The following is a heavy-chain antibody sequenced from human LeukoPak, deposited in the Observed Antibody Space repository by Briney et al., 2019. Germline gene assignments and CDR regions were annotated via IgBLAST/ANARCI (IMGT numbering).Heavy chain of an antibody. D-gene: IGHD2-15*01. CDR3: ARDAPGGCGGSCYTPFDY. V-gene: IGHV1-18*01. J-gene: IGHJ4*02. Sequence: ASVKVSCKASGYTFTSYGISWVRQAPGQGLEWMGWISAYNGNTNYAQKLQGRVTMTTDTSTSTAYMELSSLRSEDTAVYYCARDAPGGCGGSCYTPFDYWGQGTLVTVSS. CDR1: GYTFTSYG. CDR2: ISAYNGNT.